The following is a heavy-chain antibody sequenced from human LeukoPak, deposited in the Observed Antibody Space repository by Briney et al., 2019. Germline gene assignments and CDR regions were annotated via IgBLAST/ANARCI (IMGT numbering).Heavy chain of an antibody. CDR2: IYYSGST. V-gene: IGHV4-59*11. D-gene: IGHD2-2*02. CDR3: AREVGYCSSTSCYSWFDP. Sequence: PSETLSLTCTVSGGSISSHYWSWIRQPPGKGLEWIGYIYYSGSTNYNPSLKSRVTISVDTSKNPFSLKLSSVTAADTAVYYCAREVGYCSSTSCYSWFDPWGQGTLVTVSS. J-gene: IGHJ5*02. CDR1: GGSISSHY.